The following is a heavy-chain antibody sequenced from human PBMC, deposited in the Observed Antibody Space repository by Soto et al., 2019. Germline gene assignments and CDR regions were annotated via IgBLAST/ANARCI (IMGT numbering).Heavy chain of an antibody. CDR2: IDPSDSYT. V-gene: IGHV5-10-1*01. J-gene: IGHJ3*02. CDR3: ARHSYDILTGYKPAAFDI. CDR1: GYSFTSYW. D-gene: IGHD3-9*01. Sequence: XESLTISCKGSGYSFTSYWISLVRQMPGKGLEWMGRIDPSDSYTNYSPSFQGHVTISADKSISTAYLQWSSLKASDTAMYYCARHSYDILTGYKPAAFDIWGQGTMVTVSS.